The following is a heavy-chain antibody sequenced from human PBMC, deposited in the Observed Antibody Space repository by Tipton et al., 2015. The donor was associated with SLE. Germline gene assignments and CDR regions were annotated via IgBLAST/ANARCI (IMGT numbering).Heavy chain of an antibody. Sequence: TLSLTCTVSGGSISSGSYYWSWIRQPPGKGLEWIGYIYYSGSTNYNPSLKSRVTISVDTSKNQFSLKLSSVTAADTAVYYCASTIAAAGSFYYYYMDVWGKGTTVTVSS. D-gene: IGHD6-13*01. CDR3: ASTIAAAGSFYYYYMDV. J-gene: IGHJ6*03. CDR2: IYYSGST. V-gene: IGHV4-61*01. CDR1: GGSISSGSYY.